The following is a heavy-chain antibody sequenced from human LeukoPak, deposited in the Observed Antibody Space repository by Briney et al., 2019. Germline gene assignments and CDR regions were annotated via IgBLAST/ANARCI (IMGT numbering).Heavy chain of an antibody. CDR1: GGSISSNY. D-gene: IGHD6-13*01. V-gene: IGHV4-4*07. J-gene: IGHJ4*02. CDR2: IYTSGST. CDR3: ARDGRGYASSWYFDL. Sequence: SETLSLTCTVSGGSISSNYWSWIRQPAGNGLEWIGRIYTSGSTNYNPSLKTRVTLSVDTSRNQFSLRLSSVTAADTAVYYCARDGRGYASSWYFDLWGQGTLVTVSS.